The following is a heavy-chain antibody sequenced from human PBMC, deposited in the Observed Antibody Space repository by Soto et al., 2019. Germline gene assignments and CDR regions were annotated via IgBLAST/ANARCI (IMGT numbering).Heavy chain of an antibody. J-gene: IGHJ4*02. CDR3: AHRVLRTVFGLVTTTAIYFDF. V-gene: IGHV2-5*02. CDR2: IYWDDDK. CDR1: GFSLTTSGVG. Sequence: QITLKESGPTVVKPTETLTLTCTFSGFSLTTSGVGVGWVRQSPGKAPEWLALIYWDDDKRYSISLNSRLIITKDTSKNQVVLTMANVDLADTATYYCAHRVLRTVFGLVTTTAIYFDFWGPGTPVVVSS. D-gene: IGHD3-3*01.